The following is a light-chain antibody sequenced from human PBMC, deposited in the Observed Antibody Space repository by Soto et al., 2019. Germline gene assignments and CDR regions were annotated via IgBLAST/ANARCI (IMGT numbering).Light chain of an antibody. CDR3: QQRSNWTFT. J-gene: IGKJ4*01. V-gene: IGKV3-11*01. CDR1: QSVSSY. CDR2: DAS. Sequence: EIVLTQSPATLSLSPGERAALSCRASQSVSSYLAWYQQKPGQAPRLLIYDASNRATGIPARFSGSGSGTEFTLTISRLEPEEFAVYYCQQRSNWTFTFGGGTKVDIK.